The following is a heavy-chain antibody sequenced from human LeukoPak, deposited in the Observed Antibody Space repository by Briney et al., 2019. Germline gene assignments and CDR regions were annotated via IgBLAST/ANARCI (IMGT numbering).Heavy chain of an antibody. CDR3: AREPASNYYDSSGYSNWFDP. Sequence: GGSLRLSCAASGFTFSSYGMSWVRQAPGKGLEWVANIKQDGSEKYCVDSVKGRFTISRDNAKNSLYLQMNSLRAEDTAVYYCAREPASNYYDSSGYSNWFDPWGQGTLVTVSS. CDR2: IKQDGSEK. J-gene: IGHJ5*02. D-gene: IGHD3-22*01. CDR1: GFTFSSYG. V-gene: IGHV3-7*01.